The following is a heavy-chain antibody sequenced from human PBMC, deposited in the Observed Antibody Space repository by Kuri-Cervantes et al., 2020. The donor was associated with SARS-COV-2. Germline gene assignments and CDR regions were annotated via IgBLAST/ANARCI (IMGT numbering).Heavy chain of an antibody. CDR3: AKDWSY. Sequence: GESLKISCAASGFTFSTYGMHWVRQAPGKGLEWVSYISSSSSSTIYYADSVKGRFTISRDNSKNTLYLQMNSLRAEDTAVYYCAKDWSYWGQGTLVTVSS. CDR2: ISSSSSSTI. J-gene: IGHJ4*02. V-gene: IGHV3-48*01. CDR1: GFTFSTYG.